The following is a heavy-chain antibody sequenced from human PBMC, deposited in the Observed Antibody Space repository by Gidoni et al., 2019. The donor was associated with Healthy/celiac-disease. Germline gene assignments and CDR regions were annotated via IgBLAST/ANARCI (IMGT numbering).Heavy chain of an antibody. Sequence: EVQLLESGGGLVQPGGSLRLSCAASGFTFSSYALRWVRQAPGKGLEWVSAISGSGGSTYYADSVKGRFTISRDNSKNTLYLQMNSLRAEDTAVYYCAKYGVSSSSFASTQKPFDYWGQGTLVTVSS. CDR2: ISGSGGST. CDR3: AKYGVSSSSFASTQKPFDY. J-gene: IGHJ4*02. V-gene: IGHV3-23*01. D-gene: IGHD6-6*01. CDR1: GFTFSSYA.